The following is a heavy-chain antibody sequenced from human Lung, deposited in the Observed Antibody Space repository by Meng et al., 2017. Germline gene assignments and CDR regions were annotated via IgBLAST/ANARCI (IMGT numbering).Heavy chain of an antibody. D-gene: IGHD6-19*01. J-gene: IGHJ5*02. CDR2: IGHSGFT. Sequence: QPQLKESGPGLVKPSEALSLTCSVSGGSISTSGYYWGWIRQPPGKGLEWIGSIGHSGFTYYTPSLKSRVTVSIDTSKSQFSLKLTSVTAADTAVYYCVRSSGWVRTGFDPWGQGTLVTVSS. V-gene: IGHV4-39*01. CDR3: VRSSGWVRTGFDP. CDR1: GGSISTSGYY.